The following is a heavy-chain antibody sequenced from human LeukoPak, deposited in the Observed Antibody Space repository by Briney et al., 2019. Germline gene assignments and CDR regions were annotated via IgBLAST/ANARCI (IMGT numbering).Heavy chain of an antibody. J-gene: IGHJ6*02. CDR3: AAVKPGYYYGMDV. V-gene: IGHV4-59*08. CDR2: IYYSGST. CDR1: GGSISSYY. D-gene: IGHD1-14*01. Sequence: PSETLSLTCTVSGGSISSYYWSWIRQPPGKGLEWIGYIYYSGSTNYNPSLKSRVTISVDTSKNQFSLKLSSVTAADTAVYYCAAVKPGYYYGMDVWGQGTTVTVSS.